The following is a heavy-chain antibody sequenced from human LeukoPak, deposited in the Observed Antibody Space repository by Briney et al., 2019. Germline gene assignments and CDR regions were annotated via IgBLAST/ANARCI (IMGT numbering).Heavy chain of an antibody. V-gene: IGHV1-18*01. Sequence: GSVKDSCKASGYTFTSYGISWVRQAAGQGLEWMGWINAYNGNTNYAQKLQGRVTMTTDTSTSTAYIELRSLRSDDTAVYYCARWHSYGYDNWFDPWGQGTLVTVSS. CDR1: GYTFTSYG. D-gene: IGHD5-18*01. J-gene: IGHJ5*02. CDR3: ARWHSYGYDNWFDP. CDR2: INAYNGNT.